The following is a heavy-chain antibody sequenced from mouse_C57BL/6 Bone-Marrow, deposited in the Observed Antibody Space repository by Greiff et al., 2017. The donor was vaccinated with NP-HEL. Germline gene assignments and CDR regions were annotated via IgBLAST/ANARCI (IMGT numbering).Heavy chain of an antibody. CDR2: NDPSDSYT. D-gene: IGHD2-4*01. CDR3: AREEFYYDYVLFAY. V-gene: IGHV1-69*01. CDR1: GYTFTSYW. J-gene: IGHJ3*01. Sequence: QVQLQQPGAELVMPGASVKLSCKASGYTFTSYWMHWVKQRPGQGLEWIGENDPSDSYTNYNQKFKGKSTLTVDKSSSTAYMQLSSLTSEDSAVYYCAREEFYYDYVLFAYWGQGTLVTVSA.